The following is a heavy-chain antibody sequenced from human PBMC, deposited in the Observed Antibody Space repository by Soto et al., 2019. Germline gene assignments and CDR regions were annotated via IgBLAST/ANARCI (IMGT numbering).Heavy chain of an antibody. V-gene: IGHV3-21*03. J-gene: IGHJ4*02. D-gene: IGHD1-1*01. CDR3: ARYVPNWNFDS. Sequence: EVQLAESGGCRVMPAGSLRPACAPSGFSFSTYSINWVLQAPGKGLGWVSSIIGSSTYIFYADSVKGRFTISRDNAKNSLFLQRNSLRAEDTAVYYCARYVPNWNFDSWGQGTLVTVSS. CDR2: IIGSSTYI. CDR1: GFSFSTYS.